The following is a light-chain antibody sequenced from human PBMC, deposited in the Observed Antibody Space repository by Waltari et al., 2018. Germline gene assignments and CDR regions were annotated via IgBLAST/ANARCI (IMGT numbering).Light chain of an antibody. V-gene: IGLV2-23*02. CDR2: EVI. J-gene: IGLJ3*02. CDR3: SSYAGRNIWV. CDR1: SSDVGFYNL. Sequence: QSALTQPASVSGSPGQSITISCTGTSSDVGFYNLVSWYQQHPGKAPELVVYEVISRPSGFSKRCSGSKSGNTASLTISGLQAEDEADYYCSSYAGRNIWVFGGGTKLTVL.